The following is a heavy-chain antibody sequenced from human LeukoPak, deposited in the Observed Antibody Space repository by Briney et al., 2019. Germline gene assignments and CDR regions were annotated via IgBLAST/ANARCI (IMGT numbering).Heavy chain of an antibody. CDR2: IYYSGST. J-gene: IGHJ4*02. Sequence: TSSETLSLTCGVSGGSISGFYWSWIRQPPGKGLEWIGYIYYSGSTNYNPSLKSRVTISVDTSKNQFSLKLSSVTAADTAVYYCARVVYGSGSPDFWGQGTLVTVSS. V-gene: IGHV4-59*01. CDR3: ARVVYGSGSPDF. CDR1: GGSISGFY. D-gene: IGHD3-10*01.